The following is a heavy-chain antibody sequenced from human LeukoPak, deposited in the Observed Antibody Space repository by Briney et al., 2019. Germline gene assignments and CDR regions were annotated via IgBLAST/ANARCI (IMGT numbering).Heavy chain of an antibody. V-gene: IGHV4-59*08. CDR3: ARHGAIPEY. CDR2: IYYRGST. Sequence: SETLSLTCSVSGGSMGTYYWTWVRQPPGKGLEWIGYIYYRGSTNYNPALKSRVTISEDTAKNQFSLKLTSVTAADTAVYYCARHGAIPEYWGQGSLVIVSS. J-gene: IGHJ4*02. D-gene: IGHD2-21*01. CDR1: GGSMGTYY.